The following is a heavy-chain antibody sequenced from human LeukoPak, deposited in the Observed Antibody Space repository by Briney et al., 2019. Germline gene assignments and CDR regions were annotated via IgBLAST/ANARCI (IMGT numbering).Heavy chain of an antibody. CDR1: GGSISSNSYY. Sequence: SETLSLTCAVSGGSISSNSYYWGWIRQPPGKGLEWIGSIYHSGSTYYNPSLKSRVTISVDTSKNQFSLKLSSVTAADTAVYYCARVVRSGWYVAFDIWGQGTMVTVSS. V-gene: IGHV4-39*07. J-gene: IGHJ3*02. CDR3: ARVVRSGWYVAFDI. CDR2: IYHSGST. D-gene: IGHD6-19*01.